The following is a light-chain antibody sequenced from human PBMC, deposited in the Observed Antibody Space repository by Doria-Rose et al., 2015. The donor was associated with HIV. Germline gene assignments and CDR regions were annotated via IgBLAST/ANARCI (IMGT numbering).Light chain of an antibody. J-gene: IGKJ1*01. CDR3: HQYGTSWT. CDR1: QSFSSTY. V-gene: IGKV3-20*01. CDR2: DGS. Sequence: TQSPGTLSLSPGERATLSRRASQSFSSTYLAWYQQKPGQAPSLLIYDGSTRATGIPDRFSASGSGTDFTLTINRLEPEDFALYYRHQYGTSWTFGQGTKVEI.